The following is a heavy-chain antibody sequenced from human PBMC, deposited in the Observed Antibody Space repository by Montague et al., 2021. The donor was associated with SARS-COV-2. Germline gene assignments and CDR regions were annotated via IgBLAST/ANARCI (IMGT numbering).Heavy chain of an antibody. Sequence: SETLSLTCAVYRGSFNIFSWCWSRHLPPKGLGWMGEVDHNANSKNYQSPDSRGTITVDTYKNKYSLNLTSVTAAAAATYYCARGTRVVGITPGLRYWGQGTQVAVSS. CDR2: VDHNANS. V-gene: IGHV4-34*04. J-gene: IGHJ4*02. CDR3: ARGTRVVGITPGLRY. CDR1: RGSFNIFS. D-gene: IGHD3-22*01.